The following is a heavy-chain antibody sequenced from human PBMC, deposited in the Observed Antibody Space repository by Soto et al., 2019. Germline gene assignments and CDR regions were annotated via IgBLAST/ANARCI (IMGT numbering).Heavy chain of an antibody. J-gene: IGHJ6*02. CDR1: GFPFINFA. D-gene: IGHD2-15*01. Sequence: HPGGSLRLSCAASGFPFINFAMSWVRQSPGKGLEWVSAISGTGSRTWYADSVRGRFTVSRDNSKNTLYLQMKSLRAEDMAVYYCAKDAGDVRDWDCRGGSCSPDGMDVWGQGTTVTVSS. CDR3: AKDAGDVRDWDCRGGSCSPDGMDV. CDR2: ISGTGSRT. V-gene: IGHV3-23*01.